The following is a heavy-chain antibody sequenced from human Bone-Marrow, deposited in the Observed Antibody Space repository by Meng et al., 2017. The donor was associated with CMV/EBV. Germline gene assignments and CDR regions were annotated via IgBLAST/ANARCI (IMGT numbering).Heavy chain of an antibody. V-gene: IGHV3-30*02. CDR2: IRYDGSNK. J-gene: IGHJ6*02. CDR3: ARAHRLRLRYFDWLPSYYYYGMDV. CDR1: GFTFSSYG. Sequence: GESLKISCAASGFTFSSYGMHWVRQAPGKGLEWVAFIRYDGSNKYYADSVKGRFTISRDNSKNTLYLQMNSLRAEDTAVYYCARAHRLRLRYFDWLPSYYYYGMDVWGQGTTVTVSS. D-gene: IGHD3-9*01.